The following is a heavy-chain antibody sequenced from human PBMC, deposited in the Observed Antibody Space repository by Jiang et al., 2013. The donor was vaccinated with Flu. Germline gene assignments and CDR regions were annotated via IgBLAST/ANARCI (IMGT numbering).Heavy chain of an antibody. CDR3: ARAPSGWGISAYYSRFDY. Sequence: PGLVKPSETLSLTCAVSNYSITGGYYWGWIRQPPGKGLEWIGSVIHSGSTYYNPSLRSRVTLSVDTSKKQLSLKLTSVTAADTAMYYCARAPSGWGISAYYSRFDYWGQGTLVTVSS. CDR1: NYSITGGYY. CDR2: VIHSGST. D-gene: IGHD3-3*01. J-gene: IGHJ4*02. V-gene: IGHV4-38-2*01.